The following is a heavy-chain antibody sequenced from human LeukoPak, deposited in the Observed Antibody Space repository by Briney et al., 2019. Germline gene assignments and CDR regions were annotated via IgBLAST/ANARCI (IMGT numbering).Heavy chain of an antibody. CDR3: AKGRYDSGGYYFNYFDY. CDR2: ISSSSSYI. Sequence: GGSLRLSCAASGFTFSSYSMNWVRQAPGKGLEWVSSISSSSSYIYYADSVKGRFTISRDNAKNSLYLQMNGLRAEDTAVYYCAKGRYDSGGYYFNYFDYWGQGTLVTVSS. V-gene: IGHV3-21*04. J-gene: IGHJ4*02. D-gene: IGHD3-22*01. CDR1: GFTFSSYS.